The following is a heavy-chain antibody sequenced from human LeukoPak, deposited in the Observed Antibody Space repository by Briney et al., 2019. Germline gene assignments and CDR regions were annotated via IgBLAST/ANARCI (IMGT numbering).Heavy chain of an antibody. CDR3: ARYSGAYYYDSSAAAIDY. CDR1: GFTFSTYW. Sequence: PGGSLSFSCAASGFTFSTYWMTWVRQARGKGVEWVVNMREDGSKKYYVDFVKGRITISSDNAKNSLYLQRNSLRVEAKTVYYRARYSGAYYYDSSAAAIDYWGQGTLVTVSS. D-gene: IGHD3-22*01. J-gene: IGHJ4*02. CDR2: MREDGSKK. V-gene: IGHV3-7*01.